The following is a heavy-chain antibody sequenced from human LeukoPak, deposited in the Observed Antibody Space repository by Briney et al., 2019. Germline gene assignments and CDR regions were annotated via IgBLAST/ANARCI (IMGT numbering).Heavy chain of an antibody. CDR3: TRDEGTASCAT. CDR1: GGSFSGYY. D-gene: IGHD6-13*01. CDR2: INHSGST. Sequence: SETLSLTFAVYGGSFSGYYWSWIRRPPGKGLEWIGEINHSGSTNYNPSLKSRVTISVDTSKNQFSLDLASVTAADTAVYYCTRDEGTASCATWGPGTLVTVSS. J-gene: IGHJ5*02. V-gene: IGHV4-34*01.